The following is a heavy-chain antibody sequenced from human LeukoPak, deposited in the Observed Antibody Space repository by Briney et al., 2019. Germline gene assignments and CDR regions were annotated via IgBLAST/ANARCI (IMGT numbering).Heavy chain of an antibody. Sequence: PGGSLRLSCAASGFTFSSYWMSWVRQAPGKGLEWVAVISYDGSNKYYADSVKGRFTISRDNSNNTLSLQMNSLRAEDTAVYYCARTHGGNSANWYFDLWGRGTLVTVSS. J-gene: IGHJ2*01. CDR3: ARTHGGNSANWYFDL. D-gene: IGHD4-23*01. V-gene: IGHV3-30-3*01. CDR1: GFTFSSYW. CDR2: ISYDGSNK.